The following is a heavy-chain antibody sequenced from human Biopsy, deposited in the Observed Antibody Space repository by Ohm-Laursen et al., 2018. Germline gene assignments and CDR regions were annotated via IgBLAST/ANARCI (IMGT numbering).Heavy chain of an antibody. V-gene: IGHV3-30*18. Sequence: SLRLSCTATGFTFSSYGMQWVRQAPGKGLEWVAVISHDGSVKHYADSVKGRFTISRDNAKNTLFLQMNSLRAEDTAVYYCAKEETAYSSTSLDYWGQGTLVTVSS. CDR2: ISHDGSVK. J-gene: IGHJ4*02. CDR3: AKEETAYSSTSLDY. D-gene: IGHD6-13*01. CDR1: GFTFSSYG.